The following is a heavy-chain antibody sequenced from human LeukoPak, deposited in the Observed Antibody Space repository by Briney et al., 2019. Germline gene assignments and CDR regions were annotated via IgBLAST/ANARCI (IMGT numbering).Heavy chain of an antibody. D-gene: IGHD3-9*01. CDR3: ARFPHILTGENFDY. Sequence: GASVKVSCKASGYTFTGYYMHWVRQAPGQGLEWMGWINLKSGGTNYAGKFQGRVTMTRDTTTSTAYMDLSRLRSVDTAVYYCARFPHILTGENFDYWGQGTLVTVSS. J-gene: IGHJ4*02. CDR2: INLKSGGT. CDR1: GYTFTGYY. V-gene: IGHV1-2*02.